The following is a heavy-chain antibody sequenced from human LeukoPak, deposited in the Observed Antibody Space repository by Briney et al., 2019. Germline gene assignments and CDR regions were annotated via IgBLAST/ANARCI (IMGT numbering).Heavy chain of an antibody. D-gene: IGHD4-17*01. CDR2: INTSGGTT. V-gene: IGHV1-46*01. CDR3: VRDFDDYGDSRDY. Sequence: ASVKVSCKASGYTFTRHYIHWVRQAPGLGLEWMGIINTSGGTTSYAQKFQGGVTMTRDTSTSTVYMELSSLRSEDTAVYYCVRDFDDYGDSRDYWGQGTLVTVSS. CDR1: GYTFTRHY. J-gene: IGHJ4*02.